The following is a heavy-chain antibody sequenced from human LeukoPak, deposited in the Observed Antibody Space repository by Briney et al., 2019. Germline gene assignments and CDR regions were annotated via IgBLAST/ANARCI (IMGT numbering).Heavy chain of an antibody. V-gene: IGHV4-39*01. J-gene: IGHJ4*02. D-gene: IGHD3-22*01. CDR2: IYSSGST. CDR1: GGSISSSSYY. Sequence: SETLSLTCTVSGGSISSSSYYWGWIRQPPGKGLEWVGSIYSSGSTYYNPSLKSRVTISVDTSKNQFSLKLSSVTAADTAVYYCARQMSYYDSSGFGYWGQGTLVTVSS. CDR3: ARQMSYYDSSGFGY.